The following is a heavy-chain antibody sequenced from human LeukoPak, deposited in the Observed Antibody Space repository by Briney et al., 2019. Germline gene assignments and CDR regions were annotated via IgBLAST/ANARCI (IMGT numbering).Heavy chain of an antibody. J-gene: IGHJ4*02. CDR2: IYYSGST. CDR1: GGSISSYY. V-gene: IGHV4-59*01. Sequence: SETLSLTCTVSGGSISSYYWSWIRQPPGRGLEWIGYIYYSGSTNYNPSLKSRVTISVDTSKNQFSLKLSSVTAADTAVYYCARGLFGVFDYWGQGTLVTVSS. D-gene: IGHD3-3*01. CDR3: ARGLFGVFDY.